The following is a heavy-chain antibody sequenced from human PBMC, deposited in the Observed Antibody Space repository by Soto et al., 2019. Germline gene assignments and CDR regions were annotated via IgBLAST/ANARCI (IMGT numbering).Heavy chain of an antibody. J-gene: IGHJ4*02. D-gene: IGHD3-3*01. CDR1: GYTFTSYY. Sequence: ASVKVSCKASGYTFTSYYMHWVLQAPGQGLEWMGIINPSGGSTSYAQKFQGRVSMTRDTSTSTVYMELSSLRSEDTAMYYCARDNYDFWSGSNFDYWGQGTQVTVSS. V-gene: IGHV1-46*03. CDR2: INPSGGST. CDR3: ARDNYDFWSGSNFDY.